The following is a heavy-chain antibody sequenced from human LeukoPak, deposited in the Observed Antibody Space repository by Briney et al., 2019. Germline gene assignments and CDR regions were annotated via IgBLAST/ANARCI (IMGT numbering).Heavy chain of an antibody. CDR3: ARSSTYYMDV. J-gene: IGHJ6*03. CDR2: ISYDGSNK. D-gene: IGHD5/OR15-5a*01. Sequence: GRSLRLSCAASGFTFSSYAMHWVRQAPGKGLEWVAVISYDGSNKYYADSVKGRFTISRDNSKNTLYLQMNSLRAEDTAVYYCARSSTYYMDVWGKGTTVTVSS. CDR1: GFTFSSYA. V-gene: IGHV3-30-3*01.